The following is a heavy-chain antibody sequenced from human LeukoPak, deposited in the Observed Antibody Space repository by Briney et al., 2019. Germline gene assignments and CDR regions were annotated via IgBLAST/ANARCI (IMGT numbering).Heavy chain of an antibody. V-gene: IGHV4-39*07. D-gene: IGHD6-19*01. CDR3: ARVLVSGWYGANDY. CDR2: IYYSGST. CDR1: GGSISSSSYY. Sequence: SETLSLTCTVSGGSISSSSYYWGWLRQPPGKGLEWIGSIYYSGSTYYNPSLKSRVTISVDTSKNQFSLKLSSVTAADTAVYYCARVLVSGWYGANDYWGQGTLVTVSS. J-gene: IGHJ4*02.